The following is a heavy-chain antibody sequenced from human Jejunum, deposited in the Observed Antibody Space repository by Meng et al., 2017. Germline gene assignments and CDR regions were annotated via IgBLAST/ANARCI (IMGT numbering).Heavy chain of an antibody. CDR3: ARAIRERYFDS. Sequence: QVQLQESGPGLVKPSGTLSLTFTVSGVSTTAPFDWTWIRQAPGKGLEWIGEVWPSGATYYNPSLSSRITISIDTSNNQFSLEVAFLTAADTAVYYCARAIRERYFDSWGQGTLVTVSS. D-gene: IGHD1-14*01. J-gene: IGHJ4*02. V-gene: IGHV4-4*02. CDR1: GVSTTAPFD. CDR2: VWPSGAT.